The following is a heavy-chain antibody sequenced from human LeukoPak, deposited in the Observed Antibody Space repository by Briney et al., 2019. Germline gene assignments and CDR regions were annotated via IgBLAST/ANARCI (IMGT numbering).Heavy chain of an antibody. CDR2: ISTSGGST. CDR3: ARPMWQWGGFDY. Sequence: GGSLRLSCAASGFTFSSSAMSWVRQAPGKGLECVSAISTSGGSTYYADSVKGRFTISRDTSKNTLYLQINSLRADDTAVYYCARPMWQWGGFDYWGQGTPVTVSS. CDR1: GFTFSSSA. D-gene: IGHD6-19*01. J-gene: IGHJ4*02. V-gene: IGHV3-23*01.